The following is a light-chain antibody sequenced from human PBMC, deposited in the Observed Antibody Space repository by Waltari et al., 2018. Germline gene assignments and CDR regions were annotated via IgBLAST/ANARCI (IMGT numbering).Light chain of an antibody. CDR2: GAS. Sequence: RPSQSVSSSVAWHQQNPDQPPRLLICGASNRATSTPDRFSGRGSATDFSLTSSMLEAEDFVVYYCQHYVPFPATFGRGTKVEIK. CDR1: QSVSSS. CDR3: QHYVPFPAT. J-gene: IGKJ1*01. V-gene: IGKV3D-15*03.